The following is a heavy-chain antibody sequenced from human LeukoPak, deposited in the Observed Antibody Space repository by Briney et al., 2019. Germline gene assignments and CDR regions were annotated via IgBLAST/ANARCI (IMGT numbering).Heavy chain of an antibody. CDR1: GGSISSYY. D-gene: IGHD4-17*01. V-gene: IGHV4-59*01. CDR2: IYYSGST. CDR3: ARERAVTTHYYFDY. Sequence: SETLSLTCTVSGGSISSYYWSWIRQPPGKGLEWTGYIYYSGSTNYNPSLKSRVTISVDTSKNQFSLKLSSVTAADTAVYYCARERAVTTHYYFDYWGQGTLVTVSS. J-gene: IGHJ4*02.